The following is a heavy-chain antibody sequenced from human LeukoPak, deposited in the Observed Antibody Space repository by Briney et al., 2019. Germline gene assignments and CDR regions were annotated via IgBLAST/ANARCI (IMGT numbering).Heavy chain of an antibody. CDR3: ARVAYSSILYYYYGMDV. Sequence: ASVKVSCKASGYTFTSYDINWVRQATGQGLEWMGWMNPNSGNTGYAQKFQGRVTMTRHTSISTAYMELSSLRSEDTAVYYCARVAYSSILYYYYGMDVWGQGTTVTVSS. CDR2: MNPNSGNT. V-gene: IGHV1-8*01. D-gene: IGHD6-13*01. J-gene: IGHJ6*02. CDR1: GYTFTSYD.